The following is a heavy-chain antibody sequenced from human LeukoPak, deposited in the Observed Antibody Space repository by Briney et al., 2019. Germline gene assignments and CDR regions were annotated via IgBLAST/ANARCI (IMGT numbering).Heavy chain of an antibody. J-gene: IGHJ5*02. Sequence: GGSLRLSCAASGFTFSSYGMHWVRQAPGKGLEWVAAIWYDGSYDYYADSVKGRFTISRDNSKNTLYLQLNSLRAEDTAVYYCARTHPGGYCTNGVCYGWWFDPWGQGTLVTVSS. CDR3: ARTHPGGYCTNGVCYGWWFDP. CDR1: GFTFSSYG. D-gene: IGHD2-8*01. V-gene: IGHV3-33*01. CDR2: IWYDGSYD.